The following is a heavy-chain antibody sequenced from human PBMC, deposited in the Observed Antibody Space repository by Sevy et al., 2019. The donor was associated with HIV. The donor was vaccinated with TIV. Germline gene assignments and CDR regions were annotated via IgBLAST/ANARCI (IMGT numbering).Heavy chain of an antibody. D-gene: IGHD6-19*01. J-gene: IGHJ4*02. V-gene: IGHV3-66*02. CDR2: IFSSGST. CDR3: VSLFLSYRSGWSYFDY. Sequence: GGPLNPSCAIPGFPVNAKSSIWVRQAQGKGREWASVIFSSGSTYNADPAKGRFTISRDNSKNTVDLQMNSVRAEDTAVYYCVSLFLSYRSGWSYFDYWGQGTLVTVSS. CDR1: GFPVNAKS.